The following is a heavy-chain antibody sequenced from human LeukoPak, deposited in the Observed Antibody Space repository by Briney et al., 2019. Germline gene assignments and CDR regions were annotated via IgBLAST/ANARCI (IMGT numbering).Heavy chain of an antibody. CDR1: GFIFSGYA. J-gene: IGHJ4*02. CDR3: VKGPYSSSWPYFDY. CDR2: ISTNGGST. D-gene: IGHD6-13*01. Sequence: PGGSLRLSRSASGFIFSGYAMHWVRQAPGKGLEYVSTISTNGGSTYYADSVKGRLTISRDNSKNTLYLQLSSLRVEDTAVYYCVKGPYSSSWPYFDYWGQGTLVTVSS. V-gene: IGHV3-64D*06.